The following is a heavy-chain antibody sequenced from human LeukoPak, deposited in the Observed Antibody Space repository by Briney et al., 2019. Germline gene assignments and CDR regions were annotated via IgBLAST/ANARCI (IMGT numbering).Heavy chain of an antibody. CDR3: ARSQSKSDYYEDY. CDR2: IYYSGST. V-gene: IGHV4-31*03. CDR1: GGSISSGGYY. J-gene: IGHJ4*02. Sequence: PSQTLSLTCTVSGGSISSGGYYWSWIRQHPXXGLEWIGYIYYSGSTYYNPSLKSRVTISVDTSKNQFSLKLSSVTAADTAVYYCARSQSKSDYYEDYWGQGTLVTVSS. D-gene: IGHD3-22*01.